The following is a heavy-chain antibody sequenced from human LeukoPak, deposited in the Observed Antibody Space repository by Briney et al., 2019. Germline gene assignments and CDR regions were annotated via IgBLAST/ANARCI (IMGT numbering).Heavy chain of an antibody. CDR3: AREVWSLNAFDI. D-gene: IGHD3-3*01. CDR2: INPSGGST. Sequence: ASVKVSCKASGYTFTSYYMHWVRQAPGQGLEWMGIINPSGGSTSYAQKFQGRVTMTRDTSISTAYMELSRLRSDDTAVYYCAREVWSLNAFDIWGQGTMVTVSS. CDR1: GYTFTSYY. V-gene: IGHV1-46*01. J-gene: IGHJ3*02.